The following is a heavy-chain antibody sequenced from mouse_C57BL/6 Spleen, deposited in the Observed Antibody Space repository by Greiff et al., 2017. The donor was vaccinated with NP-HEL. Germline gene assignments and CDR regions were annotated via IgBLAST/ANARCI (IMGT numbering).Heavy chain of an antibody. CDR2: IYPGDGDT. CDR3: ATGDSSGYYAMDY. D-gene: IGHD3-2*02. J-gene: IGHJ4*01. CDR1: GYAFSSSW. Sequence: QVQLQQSGPELVKPGASVKISCKASGYAFSSSWMNWVKQRPGKGLEWIGRIYPGDGDTNYNGKFKGKATLTADKSSSTAYMQLSSLTSEDSAVYFCATGDSSGYYAMDYWGQGTSVTVSS. V-gene: IGHV1-82*01.